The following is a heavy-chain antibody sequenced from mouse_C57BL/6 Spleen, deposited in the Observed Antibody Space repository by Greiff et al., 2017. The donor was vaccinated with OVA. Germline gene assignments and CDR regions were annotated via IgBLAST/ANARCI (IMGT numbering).Heavy chain of an antibody. CDR2: IYPGDGDT. Sequence: VQLQQSGPELVKPGASVKISCKASGYAFSSSWMNWVKQRPGKGLEWIGRIYPGDGDTNYNGKFKGKATLTAAKSSSTAYMQLSSLTSEDSAVYFCAREDGPFDYWGQGTTLTVSS. V-gene: IGHV1-82*01. J-gene: IGHJ2*01. CDR3: AREDGPFDY. D-gene: IGHD2-3*01. CDR1: GYAFSSSW.